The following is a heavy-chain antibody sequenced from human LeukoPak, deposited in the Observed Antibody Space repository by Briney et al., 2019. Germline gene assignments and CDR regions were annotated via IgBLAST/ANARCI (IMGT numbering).Heavy chain of an antibody. CDR3: AKDKRDYYYYDSSGYFGY. V-gene: IGHV3-23*01. CDR2: ISGSGGST. Sequence: GGSLRLSCAASGFTFSSYGMSWVRQAPGKGLEWVSAISGSGGSTYYADSVKGRFTISRDNSKNTLYLQMNSLRAEDTAVYYCAKDKRDYYYYDSSGYFGYWGQGTLVTVSS. J-gene: IGHJ4*02. D-gene: IGHD3-22*01. CDR1: GFTFSSYG.